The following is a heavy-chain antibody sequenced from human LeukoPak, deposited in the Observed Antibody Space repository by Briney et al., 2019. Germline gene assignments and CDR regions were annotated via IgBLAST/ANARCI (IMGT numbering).Heavy chain of an antibody. J-gene: IGHJ4*02. CDR1: GFTFSSYW. Sequence: GGSLRLSCAASGFTFSSYWMSWVRQAPGKGLEWAAFIRYDGSNKYYADSVKGRFTISRDNSKNTLYLQMNSLRAEDTAVYYCAKDKGPAAYYFDYWGQGTLVTVSS. V-gene: IGHV3-30*02. CDR2: IRYDGSNK. D-gene: IGHD2-2*01. CDR3: AKDKGPAAYYFDY.